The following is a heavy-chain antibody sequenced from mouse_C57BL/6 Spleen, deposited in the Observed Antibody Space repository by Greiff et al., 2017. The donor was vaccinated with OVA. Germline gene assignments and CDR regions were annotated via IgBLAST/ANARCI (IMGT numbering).Heavy chain of an antibody. Sequence: VQLQQSGPGLVQPSQSLSITCTVSGFSLTSYGVHWVRQPPGKGLEWLGVIWSGGSTDYNAAFISRLSISKDNSKSQVFFEMNSLQADDTAIYYCAKGPYYYGSLDYWGQGATLTVSS. CDR3: AKGPYYYGSLDY. CDR2: IWSGGST. D-gene: IGHD1-1*01. V-gene: IGHV2-4*01. CDR1: GFSLTSYG. J-gene: IGHJ2*01.